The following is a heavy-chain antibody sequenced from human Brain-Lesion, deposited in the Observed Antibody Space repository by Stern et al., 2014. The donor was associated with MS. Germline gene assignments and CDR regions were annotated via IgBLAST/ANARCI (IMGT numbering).Heavy chain of an antibody. V-gene: IGHV1-2*02. Sequence: VQLVESGAEVKKPGASVKVSCKTSGYIITGSYIHWVRQAPGQGLEWMAWINPNTGGTTNAQKFQGRVTMSRDTSISTAYVELSSLTSDDTAVYYCARDQRGITIFGVVTDYYYLGMDVWGQGTTVTVSS. J-gene: IGHJ6*02. D-gene: IGHD3-3*01. CDR3: ARDQRGITIFGVVTDYYYLGMDV. CDR1: GYIITGSY. CDR2: INPNTGGT.